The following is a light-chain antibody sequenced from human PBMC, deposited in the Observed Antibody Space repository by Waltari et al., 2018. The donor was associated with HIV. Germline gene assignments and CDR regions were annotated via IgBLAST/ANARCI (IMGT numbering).Light chain of an antibody. CDR1: RSNIGTNT. V-gene: IGLV1-44*01. J-gene: IGLJ3*02. CDR2: NDN. Sequence: QSVLTQPPSASGTPGQRVTISCSGTRSNIGTNTVNWYQIIPGTAPKLRIYNDNQRPSGVPDRFAGSRSGTSASLAISGLQSEDEADYYCAAWDDRLEGQGVFGGGTTLTVL. CDR3: AAWDDRLEGQGV.